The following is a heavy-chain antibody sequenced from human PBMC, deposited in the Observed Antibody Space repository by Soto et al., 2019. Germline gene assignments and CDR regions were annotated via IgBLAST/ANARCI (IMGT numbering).Heavy chain of an antibody. CDR3: ASHDCSSTSCSGLRV. Sequence: QVQLVQSGAEVKKPGASVKVSCKASGYTFTSYAMHWVRQAPGQRLEWMGWINAGNGNTKYSQKFQGRGTITRDTSASTAYMELSSLRSEDTAVYYCASHDCSSTSCSGLRVWGQGTLVTVSS. D-gene: IGHD2-2*01. V-gene: IGHV1-3*01. CDR1: GYTFTSYA. J-gene: IGHJ4*02. CDR2: INAGNGNT.